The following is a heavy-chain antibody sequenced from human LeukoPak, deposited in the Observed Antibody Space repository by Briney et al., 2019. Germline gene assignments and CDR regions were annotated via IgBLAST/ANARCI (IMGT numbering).Heavy chain of an antibody. CDR1: GGSMSSSSYY. CDR2: IFYSGST. V-gene: IGHV4-39*01. Sequence: SETLSLTCGVSGGSMSSSSYYWGWIRQPPGKGLEWIGSIFYSGSTYYNPSLKSRVTISVDTSKNQFSLKLSPVNAADTAVYYCASGRAYYSEKSDHPHGAHDAIDIWGQGTMVTVSS. D-gene: IGHD3-22*01. J-gene: IGHJ3*02. CDR3: ASGRAYYSEKSDHPHGAHDAIDI.